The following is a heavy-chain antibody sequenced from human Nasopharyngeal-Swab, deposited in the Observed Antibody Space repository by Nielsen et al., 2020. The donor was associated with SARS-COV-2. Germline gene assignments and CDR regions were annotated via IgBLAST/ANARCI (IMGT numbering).Heavy chain of an antibody. J-gene: IGHJ6*02. D-gene: IGHD1-26*01. CDR2: ISHSGST. V-gene: IGHV4-34*01. CDR3: ARIKSGPYSSLYYYGLDV. CDR1: GGSFNFYY. Sequence: SETLSLTCAFYGGSFNFYYWTWIRQSPGKVLEWIGEISHSGSTKYNPSLKSRLTISVDTSNNQFSLKLTSVTAADTGVYYCARIKSGPYSSLYYYGLDVWGPGTTVTVSS.